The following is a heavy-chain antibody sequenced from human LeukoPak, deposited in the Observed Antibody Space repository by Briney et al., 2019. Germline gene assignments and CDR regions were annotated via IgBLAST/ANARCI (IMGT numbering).Heavy chain of an antibody. CDR2: INPNSGGT. CDR3: AREMDYYDSSGYWPY. Sequence: ASVKVSCKASGYTFTGYYMHWVRQAPGQGLEWMGWINPNSGGTNYAQKLQGRVTMTRDTSISTAYMKLSRLRSDDTAVYYCAREMDYYDSSGYWPYWGQGTLVTVST. CDR1: GYTFTGYY. V-gene: IGHV1-2*02. D-gene: IGHD3-22*01. J-gene: IGHJ4*02.